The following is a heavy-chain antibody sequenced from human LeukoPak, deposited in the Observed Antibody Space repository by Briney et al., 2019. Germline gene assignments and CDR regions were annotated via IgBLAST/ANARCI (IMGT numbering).Heavy chain of an antibody. CDR1: GASISSYY. V-gene: IGHV4-59*01. D-gene: IGHD2-15*01. Sequence: SQTLSLTCTVSGASISSYYWSWIRHPPETEQEWIVYFYYSERTAYNPSLSSRVTISVDTSKNHFSLKQSSVTAGDTAVYFCAATRREPAVIFWGQGTLVSVS. CDR2: FYYSERT. CDR3: AATRREPAVIF. J-gene: IGHJ4*02.